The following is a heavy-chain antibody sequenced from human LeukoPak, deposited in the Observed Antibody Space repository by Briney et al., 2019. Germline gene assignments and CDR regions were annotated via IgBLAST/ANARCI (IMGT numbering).Heavy chain of an antibody. CDR1: GFTFSSYW. Sequence: GGSLRLSCAASGFTFSSYWMSWVRQAPGKGLEWVAVISYDGSNKYYADSVEGRFTISRDNSKNTLYLQMNSLRAEDTAVYYCAKDQDSYGYFDYWGQGTLVTVSS. D-gene: IGHD5-18*01. J-gene: IGHJ4*02. CDR3: AKDQDSYGYFDY. CDR2: ISYDGSNK. V-gene: IGHV3-30*18.